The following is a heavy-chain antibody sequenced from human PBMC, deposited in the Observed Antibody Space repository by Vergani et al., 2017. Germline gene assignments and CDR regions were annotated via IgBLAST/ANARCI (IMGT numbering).Heavy chain of an antibody. CDR2: IITILGIA. V-gene: IGHV1-69*02. D-gene: IGHD1-26*01. CDR1: GGTFSSYT. J-gene: IGHJ5*02. CDR3: ASAGPSGGWFDP. Sequence: QVQLVQSGAEVMKPGSSVKVSCKASGGTFSSYTISWVRQAPGQGLEWMGRIITILGIANYAQKFQGRVTITADKSTSTAYMELSSLRSEDTAVYYCASAGPSGGWFDPWGQGTLVTVSS.